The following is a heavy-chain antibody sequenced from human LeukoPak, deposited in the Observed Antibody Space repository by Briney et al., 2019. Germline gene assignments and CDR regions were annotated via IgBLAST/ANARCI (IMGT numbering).Heavy chain of an antibody. CDR1: GFSLRTYA. J-gene: IGHJ6*02. CDR3: ARALGYYGSGSYFYGMDV. D-gene: IGHD3-10*01. Sequence: GGSLRLSCATSGFSLRTYAMHWVRQAPGNGLEWVALISYDGGDKYYADSVKGRVTISRDNSKNTLYLQISSLRPEDTAVYYCARALGYYGSGSYFYGMDVWGQGTTVTVSS. V-gene: IGHV3-30*04. CDR2: ISYDGGDK.